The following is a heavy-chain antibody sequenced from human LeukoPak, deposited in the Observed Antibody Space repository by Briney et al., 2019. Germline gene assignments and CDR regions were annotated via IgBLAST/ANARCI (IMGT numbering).Heavy chain of an antibody. Sequence: GGSLRLSCAASGFPFSSYAMTWVRLAPGKGLEWVSGISGGGSVANYADSVKGRFTISRDDSKNTLYLQMNSLRAEDTAVYYCVKVHISGWLFFDSWGQGTLVTVSS. J-gene: IGHJ4*02. CDR3: VKVHISGWLFFDS. D-gene: IGHD6-19*01. CDR1: GFPFSSYA. CDR2: ISGGGSVA. V-gene: IGHV3-23*01.